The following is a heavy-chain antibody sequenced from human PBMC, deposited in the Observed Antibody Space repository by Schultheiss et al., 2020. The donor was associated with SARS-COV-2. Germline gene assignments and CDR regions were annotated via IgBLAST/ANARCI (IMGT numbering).Heavy chain of an antibody. CDR3: ARLAYYYDSSGYYDAFDI. J-gene: IGHJ3*02. D-gene: IGHD3-22*01. CDR1: GYSFTSYW. Sequence: GGSLRLSCKGSGYSFTSYWIGWVRQMPGKGLEWMGIIYPGDSDTRYSPSFQGQVTISADKSISTAYLQWSSLKASDTAMYYCARLAYYYDSSGYYDAFDIWGQGTMVTVSS. V-gene: IGHV5-51*01. CDR2: IYPGDSDT.